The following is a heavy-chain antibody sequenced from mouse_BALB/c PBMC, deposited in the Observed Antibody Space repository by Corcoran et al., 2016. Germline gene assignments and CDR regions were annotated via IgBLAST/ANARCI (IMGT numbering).Heavy chain of an antibody. CDR1: GYTFSSYW. J-gene: IGHJ1*01. D-gene: IGHD2-2*01. CDR2: ILPGSGST. Sequence: QVRLQQSGAELMKPGASVKISCKATGYTFSSYWIEWVKQRPGHGLEWIGEILPGSGSTNYNEKFKGKATFTADTSSNTAYMQLSSLTSEDSAVYYCARNYGYDRRWYFDVWGAGTTVTVSS. V-gene: IGHV1-9*01. CDR3: ARNYGYDRRWYFDV.